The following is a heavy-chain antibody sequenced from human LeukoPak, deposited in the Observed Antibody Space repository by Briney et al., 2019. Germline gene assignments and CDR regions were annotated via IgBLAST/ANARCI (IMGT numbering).Heavy chain of an antibody. D-gene: IGHD2-21*01. J-gene: IGHJ5*02. CDR3: ARGRGSS. V-gene: IGHV3-48*02. CDR2: IGTRVNTM. Sequence: GRSLRLSCAASGFTFTSYFMHWVRQPPAQGLECISYIGTRVNTMYYADSVKGRFTISRDNAKNSLYLQMNSLRDEDTAIYCCARGRGSSWGQGTLVTVSS. CDR1: GFTFTSYF.